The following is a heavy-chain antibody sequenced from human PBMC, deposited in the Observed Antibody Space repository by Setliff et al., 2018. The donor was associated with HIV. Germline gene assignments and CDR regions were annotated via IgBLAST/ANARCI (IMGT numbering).Heavy chain of an antibody. Sequence: GGSLRLSCAASGFTVSSNYMSWVRQAPGKGLEWVSYISSSGCVIYYADSVKGRFTISRDNAKDSLYLQMNTLRAEDTAVYYCSSYNFYYYYMDVWGKGTTVTV. CDR1: GFTVSSNY. V-gene: IGHV3-11*01. J-gene: IGHJ6*03. CDR2: ISSSGCVI. D-gene: IGHD5-18*01. CDR3: SSYNFYYYYMDV.